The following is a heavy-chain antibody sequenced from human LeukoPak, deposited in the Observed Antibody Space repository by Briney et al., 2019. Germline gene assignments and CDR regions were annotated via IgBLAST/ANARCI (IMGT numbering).Heavy chain of an antibody. J-gene: IGHJ6*03. Sequence: KPSETLSLTCTVSGGSISSSSYYWGWIRQPPGKGLEWIGSIYYSGSTYYNPSLKSRVTISVDTSKNQFSLKLSSVTAADTAVYYCLGFGELSSYYYYYYMDVWGEGTTVTISS. D-gene: IGHD3-10*01. CDR3: LGFGELSSYYYYYYMDV. CDR2: IYYSGST. CDR1: GGSISSSSYY. V-gene: IGHV4-39*01.